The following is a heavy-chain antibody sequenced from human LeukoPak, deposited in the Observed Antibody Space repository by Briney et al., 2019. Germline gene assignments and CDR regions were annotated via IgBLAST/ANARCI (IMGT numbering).Heavy chain of an antibody. D-gene: IGHD6-13*01. Sequence: PGGSLRLSCAASGFTFSSYAMHWVRQAPGKGLEWVAFIRYDGSNKYYADSVKGRFTISRDNSKNTLYLQMNSLRAEDTAVYYCAKDRVRSSWASYYFDYWGQGTLVTVSS. V-gene: IGHV3-30*02. CDR3: AKDRVRSSWASYYFDY. J-gene: IGHJ4*02. CDR1: GFTFSSYA. CDR2: IRYDGSNK.